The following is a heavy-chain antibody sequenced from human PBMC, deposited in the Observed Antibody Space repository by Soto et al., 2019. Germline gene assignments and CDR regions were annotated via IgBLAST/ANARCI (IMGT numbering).Heavy chain of an antibody. D-gene: IGHD3-9*01. CDR2: TFYRSRWYS. CDR3: ARAGSTMYRLHPHFDY. Sequence: SQTLSLTCAISGDSVSTNSGAWNWIRQSPSRGLEWLGRTFYRSRWYSDYADSVKGRININSDTSKNQFSLQLSSVTPEDTAVYYCARAGSTMYRLHPHFDYWGQGTLVTVSS. J-gene: IGHJ4*02. V-gene: IGHV6-1*01. CDR1: GDSVSTNSGA.